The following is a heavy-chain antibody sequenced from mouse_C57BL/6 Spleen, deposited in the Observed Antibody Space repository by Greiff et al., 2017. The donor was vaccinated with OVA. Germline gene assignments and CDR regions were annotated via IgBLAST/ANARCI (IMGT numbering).Heavy chain of an antibody. V-gene: IGHV1-26*01. D-gene: IGHD1-1*02. CDR1: GYTFTDYY. CDR2: INPNNGGT. Sequence: EVQLQQSGPELVKPGASVKISCKASGYTFTDYYMNWVKQSHGKSLEWIGDINPNNGGTSYNQKFKGKATLTVDKSSSTAYMELRSLTSEDSAVYYCARGVYGGWGQGTTLTVSS. CDR3: ARGVYGG. J-gene: IGHJ2*01.